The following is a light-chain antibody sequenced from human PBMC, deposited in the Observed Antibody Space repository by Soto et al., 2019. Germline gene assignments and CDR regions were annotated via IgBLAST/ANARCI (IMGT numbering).Light chain of an antibody. Sequence: EIVLTQSPATLSLSPGERATLSCRASQSVSSYLAWYQQKAGQAPSLLIYDASNRATGIPARFSGSGSGTDFTLTISSLGPEDFAVYYCQQRTIWPPMYTFGQGTKLQIK. CDR2: DAS. CDR1: QSVSSY. V-gene: IGKV3-11*01. J-gene: IGKJ2*01. CDR3: QQRTIWPPMYT.